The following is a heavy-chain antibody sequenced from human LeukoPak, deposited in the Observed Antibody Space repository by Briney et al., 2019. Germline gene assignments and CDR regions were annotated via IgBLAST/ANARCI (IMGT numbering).Heavy chain of an antibody. CDR3: ARGRSSGTKFDY. CDR2: IKQDGSEK. V-gene: IGHV3-7*03. CDR1: GFPFSSYW. D-gene: IGHD2-2*01. J-gene: IGHJ4*02. Sequence: PGGSLRLSCVAPGFPFSSYWMTWVRQAPGKGLEWVANIKQDGSEKYYVDSVKGRFTISRDNAKNSLYLQMNSLRAEDTAVYYCARGRSSGTKFDYWGQGTLVTVSS.